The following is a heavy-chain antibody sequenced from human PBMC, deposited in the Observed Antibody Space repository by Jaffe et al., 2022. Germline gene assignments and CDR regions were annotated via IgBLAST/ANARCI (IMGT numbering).Heavy chain of an antibody. V-gene: IGHV4-34*01. Sequence: QVQLQQWGAGLLKPSETLSLTCAVYGGSFSGYYWSWIRQPPGKGLEWIGEINHSGSTNYNPSLKSRVTISVDTSKNQFSLKLSSVTAADTAVYYCARVCYDYIWGSYRYRGYFDYWGQGTLVTVSS. J-gene: IGHJ4*02. CDR2: INHSGST. CDR3: ARVCYDYIWGSYRYRGYFDY. D-gene: IGHD3-16*02. CDR1: GGSFSGYY.